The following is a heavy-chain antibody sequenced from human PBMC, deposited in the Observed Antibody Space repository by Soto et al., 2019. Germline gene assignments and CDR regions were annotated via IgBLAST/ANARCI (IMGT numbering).Heavy chain of an antibody. CDR3: PLRSMVVVPEY. J-gene: IGHJ4*02. D-gene: IGHD3-22*01. V-gene: IGHV4-59*01. Sequence: QVQLQESGPGLLKPSETLSLTCAVSGDSISSYYCMWIRQPPGKGLESIGYLYYGRSANYNPSLKRRVTLSVDTATNQCSLTLSSMTAADTAVSYCPLRSMVVVPEYWGQGTLVTVSS. CDR1: GDSISSYY. CDR2: LYYGRSA.